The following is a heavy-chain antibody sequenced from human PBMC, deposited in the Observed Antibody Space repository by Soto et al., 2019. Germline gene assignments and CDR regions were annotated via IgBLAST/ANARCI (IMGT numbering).Heavy chain of an antibody. CDR2: MNPNSGNT. V-gene: IGHV1-8*01. CDR3: ARVITAYWYFDL. D-gene: IGHD3-16*01. J-gene: IGHJ2*01. Sequence: QVQLVQSGAEVKKPGASVKVSCKASGYTFTSYDINWVRQATGQGLEWMGWMNPNSGNTGYAQKFQGGVTMTRNTSISTAYMGLSSLRSEDTAVFYCARVITAYWYFDLWGRGTLVTVAS. CDR1: GYTFTSYD.